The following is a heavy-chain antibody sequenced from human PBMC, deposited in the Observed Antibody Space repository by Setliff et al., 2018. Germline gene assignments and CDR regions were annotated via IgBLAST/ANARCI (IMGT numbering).Heavy chain of an antibody. J-gene: IGHJ4*02. CDR3: ARDRRTTVITPLFDY. CDR1: GFDFSDYS. D-gene: IGHD4-4*01. Sequence: GGSLRLSCAASGFDFSDYSMTWVRQAPGKGLEWVASISRRSSDIYYADSVKGRFTISRDNAKNSLYLQMNTLRGEDTAVYYCARDRRTTVITPLFDYWGQGTLVTVSS. V-gene: IGHV3-21*01. CDR2: ISRRSSDI.